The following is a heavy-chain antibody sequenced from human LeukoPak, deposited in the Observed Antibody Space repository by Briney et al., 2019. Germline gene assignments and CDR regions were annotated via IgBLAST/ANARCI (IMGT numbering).Heavy chain of an antibody. Sequence: ASVKVSCKASGYTFSSYDINWVRQAAGQGLEWMGWINPNSGHAGYTQKFQGRVTMTSDNAISTVYMEISSLRSDDAAVYYCARIKRIMEPGTVGLDSWGQGTLVTVSS. CDR2: INPNSGHA. CDR3: ARIKRIMEPGTVGLDS. CDR1: GYTFSSYD. V-gene: IGHV1-8*01. J-gene: IGHJ4*02. D-gene: IGHD4-23*01.